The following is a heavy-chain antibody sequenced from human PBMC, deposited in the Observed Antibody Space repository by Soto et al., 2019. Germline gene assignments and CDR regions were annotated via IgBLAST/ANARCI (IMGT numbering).Heavy chain of an antibody. CDR3: ARGGRPTARANYYFYGMDV. Sequence: QVQLVESGGGVVQPGRSLRLSCAASGFTFSSYAMHWVRQAPGKGLEWVAVISYDGSNKYYADSVKGRFTISRDNSKNTLYLPLTSLRAEDTAVYYCARGGRPTARANYYFYGMDVWGQGTTVTVSS. D-gene: IGHD4-4*01. CDR1: GFTFSSYA. V-gene: IGHV3-30-3*01. CDR2: ISYDGSNK. J-gene: IGHJ6*02.